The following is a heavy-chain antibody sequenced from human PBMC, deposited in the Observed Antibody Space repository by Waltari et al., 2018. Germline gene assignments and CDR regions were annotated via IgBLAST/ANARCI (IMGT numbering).Heavy chain of an antibody. CDR2: IYYSGST. CDR3: ARDQEPTYYYYYGMDV. D-gene: IGHD1-1*01. Sequence: QVQLQESGPGLVKPSETLSLTCTVSGGSISSYYWSWIRQPPGKGLEWIGYIYYSGSTNSNPSLKSRVTISVDTSKNQFSPKLSSVTAADTAVYYCARDQEPTYYYYYGMDVWGQGTTVTVSS. J-gene: IGHJ6*02. V-gene: IGHV4-59*01. CDR1: GGSISSYY.